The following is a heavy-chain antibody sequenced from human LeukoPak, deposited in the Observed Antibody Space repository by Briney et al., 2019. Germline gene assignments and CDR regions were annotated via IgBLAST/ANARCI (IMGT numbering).Heavy chain of an antibody. Sequence: PGGSLRLSCAASGFTFSSYAMSWVRQAPGKGLEWVSAISGSGGSTYYADSVKGRFTISRDNSKNTLYLQMNSLRAEDTAVYYCAKDGSLPQWIQLPKAYYYYGMDVWGQGTTVTVSS. V-gene: IGHV3-23*01. CDR1: GFTFSSYA. CDR3: AKDGSLPQWIQLPKAYYYYGMDV. CDR2: ISGSGGST. J-gene: IGHJ6*02. D-gene: IGHD5-18*01.